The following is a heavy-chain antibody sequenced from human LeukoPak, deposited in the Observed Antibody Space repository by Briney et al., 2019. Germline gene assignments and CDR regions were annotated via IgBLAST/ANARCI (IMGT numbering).Heavy chain of an antibody. CDR1: GVTFSDYA. Sequence: SVKVSCKASGVTFSDYALNWVRQAPGQGLEWMGVFIPILDTANSTQKFQGRLTITADKSTNTVYMELSSLRFDDTAVYFCAGIPVFGVVLHQEPVWGKGTTVTVSS. V-gene: IGHV1-69*10. D-gene: IGHD3-3*01. J-gene: IGHJ6*03. CDR2: FIPILDTA. CDR3: AGIPVFGVVLHQEPV.